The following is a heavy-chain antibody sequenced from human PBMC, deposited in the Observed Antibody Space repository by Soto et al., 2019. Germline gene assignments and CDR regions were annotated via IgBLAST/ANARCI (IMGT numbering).Heavy chain of an antibody. Sequence: SETLSLTCAVSGYSITSGYFWAWIRQPPGKGLEWIGGVYHSGSTYFNPSLKSRVTISVDTSKNHFSLRLSSVTATDTAVYYCAREWSSSWYIDYWGQGTLVTVSS. CDR2: VYHSGST. J-gene: IGHJ4*02. V-gene: IGHV4-38-2*02. D-gene: IGHD6-13*01. CDR3: AREWSSSWYIDY. CDR1: GYSITSGYF.